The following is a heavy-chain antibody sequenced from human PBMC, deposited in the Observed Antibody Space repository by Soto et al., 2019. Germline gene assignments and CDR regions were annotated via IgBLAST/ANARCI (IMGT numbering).Heavy chain of an antibody. Sequence: PSETLSLTCTVSGGSISSSSYYWGWIRQPPGKGLEWIGSIYYSGSTYYNPSLKSRVTISVDTSKNQFSLKLSSVTAADTAVYYCARVSMVRYYYYMDVWGKGTTVTVSS. CDR1: GGSISSSSYY. V-gene: IGHV4-39*01. D-gene: IGHD3-10*01. CDR3: ARVSMVRYYYYMDV. CDR2: IYYSGST. J-gene: IGHJ6*03.